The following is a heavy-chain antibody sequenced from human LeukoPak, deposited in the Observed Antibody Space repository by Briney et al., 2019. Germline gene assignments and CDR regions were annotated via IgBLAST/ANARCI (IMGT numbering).Heavy chain of an antibody. CDR2: IIPIIGIV. J-gene: IGHJ6*02. CDR3: ARVPSGYTPNANYYYYGMDV. Sequence: SVKVSCKASGGTFSRYAISWVRQAPGQGLEWMGRIIPIIGIVNYAQKFQGGVTITADKPTSTAYTELSSLRSEDTAVYYCARVPSGYTPNANYYYYGMDVWGQGTTVTVSS. V-gene: IGHV1-69*04. D-gene: IGHD5-12*01. CDR1: GGTFSRYA.